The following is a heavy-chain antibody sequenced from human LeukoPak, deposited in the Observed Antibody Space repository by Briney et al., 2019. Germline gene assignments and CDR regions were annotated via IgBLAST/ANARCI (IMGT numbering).Heavy chain of an antibody. CDR1: GFTFSNDW. V-gene: IGHV3-15*01. CDR2: IYSKTGGGTT. D-gene: IGHD3-22*01. CDR3: ATGSNRYDSSDFDY. Sequence: GGSLRLSCAASGFTFSNDWMNWVRQAPGKGLEWVGRIYSKTGGGTTEYAAPVKGRFSNSRDDSKNTLDLKMHSLKTDDTAFYYGATGSNRYDSSDFDYWGQGTLVTVSS. J-gene: IGHJ4*02.